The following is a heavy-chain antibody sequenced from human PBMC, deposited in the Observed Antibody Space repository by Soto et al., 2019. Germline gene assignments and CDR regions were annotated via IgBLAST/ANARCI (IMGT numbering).Heavy chain of an antibody. CDR2: ISAYNGNT. J-gene: IGHJ4*02. CDR3: ARARSIVGAPGWYLD. Sequence: QVQLVQSGAEVKKPGASVKVSCKASGYTFTSYGISWVRQAPGQGLEWMGWISAYNGNTNYAQKLQGRVTMTTDTSTGTAYMELRRLRSDDTAVYYCARARSIVGAPGWYLDWGQGTLVTVSS. CDR1: GYTFTSYG. D-gene: IGHD1-26*01. V-gene: IGHV1-18*04.